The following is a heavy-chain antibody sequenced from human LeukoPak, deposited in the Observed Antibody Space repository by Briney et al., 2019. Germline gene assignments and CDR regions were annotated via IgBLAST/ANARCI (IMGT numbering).Heavy chain of an antibody. CDR1: GFTFSSYA. J-gene: IGHJ5*02. V-gene: IGHV3-23*01. CDR3: VKDQDSNGWSSYNWFDP. Sequence: PGGSLRLSCAASGFTFSSYAMSWVRQAPGKGLEWVSAISGSGGSTYYADSVKGRFTISRDNSKNTLYLQMNSLRAEDTAVYYCVKDQDSNGWSSYNWFDPWGQGTLVTVSS. D-gene: IGHD6-19*01. CDR2: ISGSGGST.